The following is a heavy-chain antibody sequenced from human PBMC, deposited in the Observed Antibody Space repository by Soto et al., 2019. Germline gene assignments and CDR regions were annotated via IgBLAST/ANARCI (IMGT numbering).Heavy chain of an antibody. Sequence: SETLSLTCTVSGGSISSGGYYWRWIRQHPGKGLEWIGYIYYSGSTYYNPSLKSRVTISVDTSKNQFSLKLSSVTAADTAVYYCARGAVQLWSDYYYGMDVWGQGTTVTVSS. V-gene: IGHV4-31*03. CDR3: ARGAVQLWSDYYYGMDV. CDR2: IYYSGST. CDR1: GGSISSGGYY. D-gene: IGHD5-18*01. J-gene: IGHJ6*02.